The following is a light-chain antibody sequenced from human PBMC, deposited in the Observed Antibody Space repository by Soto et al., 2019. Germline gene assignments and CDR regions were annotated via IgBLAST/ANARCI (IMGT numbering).Light chain of an antibody. Sequence: QSALIQPASVSGSPGQSITISCTGTSRDVGAYKLVSWYQQHPGKAPKLIIYEVGERPSGASNRFSGSKSGNTASLTISGLQAEDEAYYYCGSYAGGSRVFGTGTKVTVL. V-gene: IGLV2-23*02. CDR1: SRDVGAYKL. CDR3: GSYAGGSRV. CDR2: EVG. J-gene: IGLJ1*01.